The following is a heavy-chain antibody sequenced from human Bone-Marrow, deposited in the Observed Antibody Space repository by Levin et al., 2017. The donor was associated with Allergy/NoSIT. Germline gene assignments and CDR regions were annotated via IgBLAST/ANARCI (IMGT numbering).Heavy chain of an antibody. CDR2: ISFDGSYK. J-gene: IGHJ4*02. D-gene: IGHD2/OR15-2a*01. CDR1: GFIFNSYA. V-gene: IGHV3-30*18. CDR3: AKSLSPRPYFPHDH. Sequence: GGSLRLSCAASGFIFNSYAMHWVRQAPGRGLQWVGLISFDGSYKYYADSVKGRFTISRDNSENTLYLQMSGLKPDDTAVYYCAKSLSPRPYFPHDHWGQGTLVTVSS.